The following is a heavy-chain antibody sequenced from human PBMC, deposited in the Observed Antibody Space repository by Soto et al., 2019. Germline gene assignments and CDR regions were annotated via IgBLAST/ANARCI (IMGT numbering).Heavy chain of an antibody. Sequence: GGSLRLSCAASGFTFSSYAMSWVRQAPGKGLEWVSAISNSGEKTYYAYSVKGRVTISRDNSKNTLYLQMSSLRAEDTAVYFCAKESPYSTSTSCRMYYFDYWGQGALVTVSS. V-gene: IGHV3-23*01. J-gene: IGHJ4*02. D-gene: IGHD2-2*01. CDR3: AKESPYSTSTSCRMYYFDY. CDR1: GFTFSSYA. CDR2: ISNSGEKT.